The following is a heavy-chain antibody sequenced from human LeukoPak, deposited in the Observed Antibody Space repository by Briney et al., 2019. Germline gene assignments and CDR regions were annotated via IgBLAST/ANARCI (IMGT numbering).Heavy chain of an antibody. V-gene: IGHV4-4*02. CDR3: ASRYCSGGSCSRVVDY. D-gene: IGHD2-15*01. J-gene: IGHJ4*02. CDR2: IYHIGST. Sequence: SETLSLTCAVSGGSISSSNWWSWVRQPPGKGLEWIGEIYHIGSTNYNPSLKSRVTISVDKSKNQFSLKLSSVTAADTAVNYCASRYCSGGSCSRVVDYWGQGTLVTVSS. CDR1: GGSISSSNW.